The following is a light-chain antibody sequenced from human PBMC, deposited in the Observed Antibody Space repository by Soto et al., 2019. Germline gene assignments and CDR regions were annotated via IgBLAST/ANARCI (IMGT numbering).Light chain of an antibody. CDR3: QQYNNWLWT. V-gene: IGKV3-15*01. CDR2: GAS. J-gene: IGKJ1*01. Sequence: EIVMTQSPATLSVSPWERATLSCRASQSVSSNLAWYQQKPGQAPRLLIYGASTRATGIPARFSGGGSGTEFTLTISSLQSEDFAVYYCQQYNNWLWTFGQGTKVDI. CDR1: QSVSSN.